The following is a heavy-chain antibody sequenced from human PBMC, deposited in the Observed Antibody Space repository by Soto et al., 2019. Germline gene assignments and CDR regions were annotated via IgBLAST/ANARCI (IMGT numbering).Heavy chain of an antibody. Sequence: QVQLVESGGGVVQPGRSLRLSCAASGFIFSTYGMHWVRQATGKGLEWVAVISYDGSNQYYEDSVKGRFTISRDNSKNTLYLQMNSLRVEDTAVYYCAKSWSGSHGAFDMWGQGTMVTVSA. CDR1: GFIFSTYG. V-gene: IGHV3-30*18. CDR3: AKSWSGSHGAFDM. J-gene: IGHJ3*02. CDR2: ISYDGSNQ. D-gene: IGHD2-8*02.